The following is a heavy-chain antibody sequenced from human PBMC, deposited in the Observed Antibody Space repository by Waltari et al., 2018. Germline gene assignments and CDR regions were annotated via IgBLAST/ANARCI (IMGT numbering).Heavy chain of an antibody. CDR3: AKSPEYSSSWRYYFDY. V-gene: IGHV3-9*03. CDR1: GFTFDDYA. CDR2: ISWNSGSI. J-gene: IGHJ4*02. D-gene: IGHD6-13*01. Sequence: EVQLVESGGGLVQPGRSLRLSCAASGFTFDDYAMHWVRQAPGTGLEWVSGISWNSGSIGYADSVKGRFTIYRDNAKNSLYLQMNSLRAEDMALYYCAKSPEYSSSWRYYFDYWGQGTLVTVSS.